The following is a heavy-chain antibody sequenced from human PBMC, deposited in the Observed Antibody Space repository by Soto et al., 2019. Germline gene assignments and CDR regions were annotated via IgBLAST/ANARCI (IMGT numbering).Heavy chain of an antibody. V-gene: IGHV4-61*08. D-gene: IGHD4-4*01. Sequence: SETLSLTCTVSGGSIDSGDYYWSWIRQPPGKGLEWIGYVYYSGTTNYNPFLKSRVTLSLDKSKNQFSLKMNSVTAADTAVYYSARDVIAPPNYFEPSGQGTPVSVSS. J-gene: IGHJ5*02. CDR3: ARDVIAPPNYFEP. CDR2: VYYSGTT. CDR1: GGSIDSGDYY.